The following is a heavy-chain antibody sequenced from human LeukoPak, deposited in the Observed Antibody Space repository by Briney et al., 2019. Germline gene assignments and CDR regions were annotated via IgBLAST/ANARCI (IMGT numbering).Heavy chain of an antibody. CDR2: INSDGSTT. Sequence: GGSLRLSSAASGFTFSSYWMHWVRQPPGKGLVWVSRINSDGSTTNYADSVKGRFTISRDNAENTLYLQMNSLRVEDTAVYYCTRRVSATRWFDPWGQGTLVTVSS. V-gene: IGHV3-74*01. J-gene: IGHJ5*02. D-gene: IGHD2-15*01. CDR3: TRRVSATRWFDP. CDR1: GFTFSSYW.